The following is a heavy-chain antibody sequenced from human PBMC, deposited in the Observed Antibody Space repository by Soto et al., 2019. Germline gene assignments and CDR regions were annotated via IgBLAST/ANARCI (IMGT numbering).Heavy chain of an antibody. CDR3: ARLGYCSSTSCYWFLGWFDP. D-gene: IGHD2-2*01. J-gene: IGHJ5*02. V-gene: IGHV4-34*01. Sequence: SETLSLTCAVYGGSFSGYYWSWIRQPPGKGLEWIGEINHSGSTNYNPSLKSRVTISVDTSKNQFSLKLSSVTAADTAVYYCARLGYCSSTSCYWFLGWFDPWGQGTLVTVSS. CDR2: INHSGST. CDR1: GGSFSGYY.